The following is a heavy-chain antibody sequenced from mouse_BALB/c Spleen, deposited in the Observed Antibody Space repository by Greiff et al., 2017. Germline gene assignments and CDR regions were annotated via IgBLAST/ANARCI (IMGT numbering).Heavy chain of an antibody. V-gene: IGHV1-9*01. Sequence: QVQLQQSGAELMKPGASVKISCKATGYTFSSYWIEWVKQRPGHGLEWIGEILPGSGSTNYNEKFKGKATFTADTSSNTAYMQLSSLTSEDSAVYYCARWGGYYAMDDWGQGTSVTVSS. CDR2: ILPGSGST. CDR1: GYTFSSYW. J-gene: IGHJ4*01. CDR3: ARWGGYYAMDD. D-gene: IGHD1-1*02.